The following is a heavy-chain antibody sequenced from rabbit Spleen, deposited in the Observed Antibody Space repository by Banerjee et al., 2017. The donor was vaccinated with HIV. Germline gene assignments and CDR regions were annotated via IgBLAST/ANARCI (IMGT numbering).Heavy chain of an antibody. D-gene: IGHD1-1*01. V-gene: IGHV1S45*01. CDR3: ATDSSRSLSSYDMNF. CDR2: INIGSGST. J-gene: IGHJ6*01. CDR1: GFTISSSYYV. Sequence: QEQLEESGGGLFPPGGSLAVTCKASGFTISSSYYVMCWVRQGTGKGLEWIGCINIGSGSTYYASWSKGRLTISKTTSTPMTLQTTSLTVADTATYVCATDSSRSLSSYDMNFWGPGTLVTVS.